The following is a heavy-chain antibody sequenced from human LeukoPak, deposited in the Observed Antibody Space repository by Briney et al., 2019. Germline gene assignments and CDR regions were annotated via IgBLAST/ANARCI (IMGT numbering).Heavy chain of an antibody. Sequence: SETLSLTCAVYGGSFSGYYWSWIRQPPGKGLEWIGEINHSGSTNYNPSLKSRVTISVDTSKNQFSLKLSSVTAADTAVYYCARVDYGGNRGYFDYWGQGTLVTVSS. CDR1: GGSFSGYY. CDR2: INHSGST. CDR3: ARVDYGGNRGYFDY. J-gene: IGHJ4*02. V-gene: IGHV4-34*01. D-gene: IGHD4-23*01.